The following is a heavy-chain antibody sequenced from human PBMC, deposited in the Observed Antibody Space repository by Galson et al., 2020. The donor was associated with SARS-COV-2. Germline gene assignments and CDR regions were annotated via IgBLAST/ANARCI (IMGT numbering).Heavy chain of an antibody. V-gene: IGHV3-30*18. D-gene: IGHD6-6*01. CDR1: GFTFSSYG. CDR3: AKDTRSIADKGRVDY. J-gene: IGHJ4*02. CDR2: ISYDGSNN. Sequence: GGSLRLSCAASGFTFSSYGMHWVRQAPGKGLEWVAVISYDGSNNYYADSVKGRFTISRDNSNNTLYLQMSSLRAEDTAVYYCAKDTRSIADKGRVDYWGLGTLVTVSS.